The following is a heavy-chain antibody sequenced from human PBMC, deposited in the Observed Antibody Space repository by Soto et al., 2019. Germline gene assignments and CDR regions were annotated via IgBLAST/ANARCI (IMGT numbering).Heavy chain of an antibody. Sequence: EVQLLESGGGLVQPGGSLSLSCAASGFTFSSYAMSWVRQALGKGLEWVSAISGSGGSTYYADAVKGRFTISRDNAKNTLYLQMNSLRAEDTAVYYCAKAPYNQYYDILTGYYPFGYWGQGTLVTVSS. J-gene: IGHJ4*02. CDR1: GFTFSSYA. CDR3: AKAPYNQYYDILTGYYPFGY. V-gene: IGHV3-23*01. CDR2: ISGSGGST. D-gene: IGHD3-9*01.